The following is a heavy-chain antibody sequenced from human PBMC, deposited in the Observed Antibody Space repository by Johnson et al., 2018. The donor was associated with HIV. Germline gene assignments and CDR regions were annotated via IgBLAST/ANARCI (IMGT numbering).Heavy chain of an antibody. V-gene: IGHV3-66*01. D-gene: IGHD6-13*01. CDR3: AKDTIAAAALGAFDI. CDR1: GFTVSSNY. Sequence: VQLVESGGDLVQPGGSLRLSCAVSGFTVSSNYMSWVRRAPGKGLEWVSVIYSGGSTYYADSVKGRFTISRDNSKNTLYLQMNSLRAEDTAVYYCAKDTIAAAALGAFDIWGQGTMVTVSS. CDR2: IYSGGST. J-gene: IGHJ3*02.